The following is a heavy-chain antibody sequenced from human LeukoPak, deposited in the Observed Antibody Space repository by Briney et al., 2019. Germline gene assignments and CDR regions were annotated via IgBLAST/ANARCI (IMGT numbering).Heavy chain of an antibody. V-gene: IGHV4-59*01. CDR3: ARGGATTVGYFDY. D-gene: IGHD4-17*01. CDR2: IYYSGST. CDR1: GGSISSYY. Sequence: SETLSLTCTVSGGSISSYYWSWIRQPPGKGLEWIGYIYYSGSTYYNPSLKSRVTISVDTSKNQFSLKLSSVTAADTAVYYCARGGATTVGYFDYWGQGTLVTVSS. J-gene: IGHJ4*02.